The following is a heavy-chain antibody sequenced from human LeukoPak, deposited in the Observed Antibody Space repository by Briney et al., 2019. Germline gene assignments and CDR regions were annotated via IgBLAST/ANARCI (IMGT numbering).Heavy chain of an antibody. CDR1: GFTFSTYY. J-gene: IGHJ4*02. Sequence: PGGSLRLSCAASGFTFSTYYMHWVRQAPGKGPMWVSRICPDGTVTNYADSVKARFIISRDNARNTVYLQMNSLRVEDTAVYYCVRDFRSADYWGQGTLVTVSS. CDR3: VRDFRSADY. CDR2: ICPDGTVT. V-gene: IGHV3-74*01.